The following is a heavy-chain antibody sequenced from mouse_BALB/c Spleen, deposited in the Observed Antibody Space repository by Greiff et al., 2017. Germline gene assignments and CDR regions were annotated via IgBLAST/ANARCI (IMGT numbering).Heavy chain of an antibody. V-gene: IGHV1-80*01. J-gene: IGHJ4*01. CDR3: ASEGGFYAMDY. Sequence: QVQLQQSGAELVRPGSSVKISCKASGYAFSSYWMNWEKQRPGQGLEWIGQIYPGDGDTNYNGKFKGKATLTADKSSSTAYMQLSSLTSEDAAVYFCASEGGFYAMDYWGQGTSVTVSA. CDR2: IYPGDGDT. CDR1: GYAFSSYW.